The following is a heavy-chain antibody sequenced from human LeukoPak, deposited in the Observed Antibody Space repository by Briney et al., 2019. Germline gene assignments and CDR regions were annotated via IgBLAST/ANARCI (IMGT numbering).Heavy chain of an antibody. CDR3: ARGMVRGVTEDPFDY. V-gene: IGHV1-46*01. Sequence: ASVKVSCKASGYTFTSYYMHWVRQAPGQGLEWMGIINPSGGSTSYAQKFQGRVTMTRDMSTSTVYMELSSLRSEDTAVYYCARGMVRGVTEDPFDYWGQGTLVTVSS. CDR2: INPSGGST. J-gene: IGHJ4*02. CDR1: GYTFTSYY. D-gene: IGHD3-10*01.